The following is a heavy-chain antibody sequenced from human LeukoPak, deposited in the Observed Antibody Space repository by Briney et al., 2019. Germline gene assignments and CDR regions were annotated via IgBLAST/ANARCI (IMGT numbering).Heavy chain of an antibody. D-gene: IGHD1-20*01. CDR1: GYTFTSYG. J-gene: IGHJ4*02. CDR3: ARLPSNWNFDY. Sequence: ASVKVSCKASGYTFTSYGISWVRPAPGQGLEWMGWISAYNGNTNYAQKLQGRVTMTTDTSTSTAYMGLRSLRSDDTAVYYCARLPSNWNFDYWGQGTLVTVSP. V-gene: IGHV1-18*01. CDR2: ISAYNGNT.